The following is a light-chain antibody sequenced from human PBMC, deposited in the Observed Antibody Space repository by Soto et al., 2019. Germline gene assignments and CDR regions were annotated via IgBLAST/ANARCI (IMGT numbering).Light chain of an antibody. CDR2: GVT. Sequence: LTQPASVSGSPGQSSTISCTGTSXDIGAYNYVSWYQQYPGKAPKLMIYGVTNRPSGVSNRFSGSKTGNTASLTISGLQAEDEADYYCFSHRSGDSHVFGTGTRSPS. V-gene: IGLV2-14*01. CDR1: SXDIGAYNY. CDR3: FSHRSGDSHV. J-gene: IGLJ1*01.